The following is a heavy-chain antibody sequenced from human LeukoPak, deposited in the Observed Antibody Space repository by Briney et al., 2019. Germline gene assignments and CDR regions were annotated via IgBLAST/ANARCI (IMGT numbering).Heavy chain of an antibody. CDR2: IYPGDSDT. V-gene: IGHV5-51*01. D-gene: IGHD6-19*01. CDR1: GYSFTSYW. CDR3: ARQGAVAGKKGWFDP. Sequence: GESLKISCKGSGYSFTSYWIGWVRQMREKGLEWMGIIYPGDSDTRYSPSFQGQVTISADKSISTAYLQWSSLKASDTAMYYCARQGAVAGKKGWFDPWGQGTLVTVSS. J-gene: IGHJ5*02.